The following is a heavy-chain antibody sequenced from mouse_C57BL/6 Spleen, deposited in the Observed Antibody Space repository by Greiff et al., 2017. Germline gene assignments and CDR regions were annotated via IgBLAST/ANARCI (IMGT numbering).Heavy chain of an antibody. CDR3: ARPYSNYDYLYFQV. D-gene: IGHD2-5*01. CDR1: GFTFSDYG. Sequence: EVKLVESGGGLVKPGGSLKLSCAASGFTFSDYGMHWVRQAPEKGLAWVAYISSGSSTIYYADTVKGRFTISRDNATNTLFLQMTSLRSEDTAMXYCARPYSNYDYLYFQVWGTGTTVTVAS. CDR2: ISSGSSTI. V-gene: IGHV5-17*01. J-gene: IGHJ1*03.